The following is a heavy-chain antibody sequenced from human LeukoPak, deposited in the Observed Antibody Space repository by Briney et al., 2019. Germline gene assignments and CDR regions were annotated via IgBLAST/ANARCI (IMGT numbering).Heavy chain of an antibody. CDR3: ARDIWFGEARDY. Sequence: GGSLRLSCAASGFTFSSYRMSWVRQAPGKGLEWVANIKQDGSEKYYVDSVKGRFTISRDNAKNSLYLQMNSLRAEDTAVYYCARDIWFGEARDYWGQGTLVTVSS. D-gene: IGHD3-10*01. CDR1: GFTFSSYR. J-gene: IGHJ4*02. CDR2: IKQDGSEK. V-gene: IGHV3-7*01.